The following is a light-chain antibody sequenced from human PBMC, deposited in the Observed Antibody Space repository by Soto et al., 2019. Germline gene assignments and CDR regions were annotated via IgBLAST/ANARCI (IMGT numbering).Light chain of an antibody. CDR2: GTS. J-gene: IGKJ2*01. CDR3: QQYSSSWYT. CDR1: RSVSDTL. Sequence: EIVLTQSPGTLSLSPGERATLSCRADRSVSDTLLTWFQQKPGQAPRLLIFGTSNRAPGIPDRFSASGSGTDFTLTISRLEPEDFAMYYCQQYSSSWYTFGQGTKVEVK. V-gene: IGKV3-20*01.